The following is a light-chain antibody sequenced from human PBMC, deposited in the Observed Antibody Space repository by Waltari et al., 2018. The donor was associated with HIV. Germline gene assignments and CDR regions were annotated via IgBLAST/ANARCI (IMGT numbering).Light chain of an antibody. CDR2: LCS. V-gene: IGKV2-28*01. CDR1: QSLMHSDGYNY. J-gene: IGKJ2*03. CDR3: MQGLQTPWS. Sequence: DIVMTQSPLSLPVTPGEPASMSCRSSQSLMHSDGYNYLDWYLQKPGQSPQLLIYLCSNRAAGVPDRFSGSGSGTDFTLKISRVEAEDVGVYHCMQGLQTPWSFGQGTKLEIK.